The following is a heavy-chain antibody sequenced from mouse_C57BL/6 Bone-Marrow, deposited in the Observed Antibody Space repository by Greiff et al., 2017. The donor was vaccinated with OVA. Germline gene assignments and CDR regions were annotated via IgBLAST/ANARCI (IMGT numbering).Heavy chain of an antibody. D-gene: IGHD3-2*02. J-gene: IGHJ4*01. CDR1: GFSLTSYG. CDR3: ARPAQATYYAMDY. Sequence: VKLMESGPGLVQPSQRLSITCTVSGFSLTSYGVHWVRQSPGKGLEWLGVIWSGGSTDYNAAFISRLSISKDNSKSQVFFKMNSLQADDTAIYYCARPAQATYYAMDYWGQGTSVTVSS. V-gene: IGHV2-2*01. CDR2: IWSGGST.